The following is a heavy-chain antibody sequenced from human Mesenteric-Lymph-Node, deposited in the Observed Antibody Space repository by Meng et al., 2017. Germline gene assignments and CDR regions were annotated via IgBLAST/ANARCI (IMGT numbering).Heavy chain of an antibody. V-gene: IGHV3-30*01. Sequence: GESLKISCAASGFTFTSYAMHWVRQAPGKGLEWVPVISYDGSNKYYADSVKGRFTISSDTSKTALYLQRNSLRAEDSAVYYWASLPPPARSIDNWGQGTLVTVSS. J-gene: IGHJ4*02. CDR2: ISYDGSNK. D-gene: IGHD6-6*01. CDR1: GFTFTSYA. CDR3: ASLPPPARSIDN.